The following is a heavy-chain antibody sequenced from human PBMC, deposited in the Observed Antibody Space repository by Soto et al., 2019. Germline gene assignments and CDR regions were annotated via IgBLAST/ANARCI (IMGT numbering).Heavy chain of an antibody. CDR2: ISWNSGTI. D-gene: IGHD4-4*01. CDR1: GFTFSNYA. J-gene: IGHJ4*02. CDR3: AKDKLYSNYEYYFDH. Sequence: EVQLVESGGGLVQPGRSLRLSCAASGFTFSNYAMHWVRQAPGKGLEWVSGISWNSGTIGYADSVKGRFTISRDNGKNSLYLQMNSLRAEDTALYYCAKDKLYSNYEYYFDHWGQGTLVTVSS. V-gene: IGHV3-9*01.